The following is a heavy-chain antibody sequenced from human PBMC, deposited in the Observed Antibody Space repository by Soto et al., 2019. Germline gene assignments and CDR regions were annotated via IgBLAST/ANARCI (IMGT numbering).Heavy chain of an antibody. V-gene: IGHV3-48*03. CDR1: GFAFSSYE. D-gene: IGHD3-3*01. CDR3: ANVWNDYSGVQY. J-gene: IGHJ4*02. CDR2: ITRNSGTI. Sequence: GGSLRLSCAASGFAFSSYEMIWVRQAPGKGLECISYITRNSGTIHYADSVKGRFTISRDNAKNSLYLQMSSLRAEDTAVYYCANVWNDYSGVQYCGQGTLVTVSS.